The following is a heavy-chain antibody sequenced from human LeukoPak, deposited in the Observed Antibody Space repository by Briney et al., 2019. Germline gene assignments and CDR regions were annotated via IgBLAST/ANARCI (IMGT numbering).Heavy chain of an antibody. Sequence: GGSLRLSCAASGFTVSRNYVSWVRQAPGRGLEWVSVIYSGGTTYYADSVKGRFTISRDISKNTLYLQMNSLTAEDTAVYFCARGGYSYGSQYYFDYWGQGTLVTVFS. D-gene: IGHD3-16*02. J-gene: IGHJ4*02. CDR1: GFTVSRNY. CDR3: ARGGYSYGSQYYFDY. CDR2: IYSGGTT. V-gene: IGHV3-53*01.